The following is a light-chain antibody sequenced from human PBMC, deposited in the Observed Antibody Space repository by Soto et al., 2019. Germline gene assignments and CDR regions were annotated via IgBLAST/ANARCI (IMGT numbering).Light chain of an antibody. CDR3: QQLNSYPHT. V-gene: IGKV1-9*01. Sequence: DIQLTQSPSFLSASVGDRVTITCRASQGISSYLAWYQQKPEKAPKLLIYAASTLQSGVPSRFSGSGSGTEFTLTISSLQPEDFATYYCQQLNSYPHTFGQRNKLEIK. J-gene: IGKJ2*01. CDR1: QGISSY. CDR2: AAS.